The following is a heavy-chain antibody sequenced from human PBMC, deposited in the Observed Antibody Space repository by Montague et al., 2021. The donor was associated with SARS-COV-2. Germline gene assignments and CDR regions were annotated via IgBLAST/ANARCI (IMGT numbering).Heavy chain of an antibody. CDR2: IDHRGTT. CDR3: ARGTGSGTVTLVGVLISSCVFDI. V-gene: IGHV4-34*01. CDR1: GGSFSGYY. Sequence: SETLSLTCAVYGGSFSGYYWSWIRQPPGKRLEWIGEIDHRGTTNYNPSLKSRLSISVDTSKNQFSLKLSSVTAADTAVYYCARGTGSGTVTLVGVLISSCVFDIWGHGTMVTVSS. J-gene: IGHJ3*02. D-gene: IGHD6-13*01.